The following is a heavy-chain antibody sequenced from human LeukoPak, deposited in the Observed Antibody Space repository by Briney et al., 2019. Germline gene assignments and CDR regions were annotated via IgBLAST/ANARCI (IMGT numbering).Heavy chain of an antibody. CDR2: IGGSGGSA. CDR3: AKDSSGWYVCPDY. J-gene: IGHJ4*02. V-gene: IGHV3-23*01. D-gene: IGHD6-19*01. CDR1: GFTFSSYA. Sequence: PGGSLRLSCAASGFTFSSYAMSWVRQAPGKGLEWVSSIGGSGGSAYYADSVKGRFTISRDNSKNTLYLQMNSLRAEDTAVYYCAKDSSGWYVCPDYWGQGTLVTVSS.